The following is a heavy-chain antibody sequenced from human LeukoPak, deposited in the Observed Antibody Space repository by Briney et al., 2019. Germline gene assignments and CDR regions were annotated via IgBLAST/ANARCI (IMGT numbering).Heavy chain of an antibody. D-gene: IGHD4-23*01. Sequence: ASVKVSCKASGYTFTSYGISWVRQAPGQGLEWMGWISAYNGNTNYAQKLQGRVTMTTDTSTGTAYMELRSLRSDDTAVYYCASHYGGNSEVDYWGQGTLVTVSS. CDR3: ASHYGGNSEVDY. CDR1: GYTFTSYG. CDR2: ISAYNGNT. J-gene: IGHJ4*02. V-gene: IGHV1-18*01.